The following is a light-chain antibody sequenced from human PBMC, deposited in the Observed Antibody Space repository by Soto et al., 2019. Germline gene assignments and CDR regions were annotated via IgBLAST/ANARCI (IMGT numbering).Light chain of an antibody. Sequence: IVMAHSXATLSVYQLDXXXXXXXGSPSVSNKFSWEQQKXGQPPRLLPHAGSXRPNGIPDTFTGTPSGSDLTLTINSLQTEDFAVYYCQQDYNFPITYGQGTRLEIK. V-gene: IGKV3D-15*01. J-gene: IGKJ5*01. CDR2: AGS. CDR1: PSVSNK. CDR3: QQDYNFPIT.